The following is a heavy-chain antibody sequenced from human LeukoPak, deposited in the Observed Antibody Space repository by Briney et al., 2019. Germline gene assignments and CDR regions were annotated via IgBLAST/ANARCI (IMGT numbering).Heavy chain of an antibody. V-gene: IGHV1-8*01. J-gene: IGHJ6*03. CDR2: MNPNSGNT. Sequence: ASVKVSCKASGYTFTSYDINWVRQATGQGLEWMGWMNPNSGNTGYARKFQGRVTMTRNTSISTAYMELSSLRSEDTAVYYCARGRLKVRGASYYMDVWGKGTTVTISS. CDR1: GYTFTSYD. CDR3: ARGRLKVRGASYYMDV. D-gene: IGHD3-10*01.